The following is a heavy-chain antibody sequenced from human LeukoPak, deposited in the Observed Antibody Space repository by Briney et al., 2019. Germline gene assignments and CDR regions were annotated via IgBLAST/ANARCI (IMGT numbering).Heavy chain of an antibody. Sequence: TSETLSLTCAVYGGPFSGYYWSWIRQPPGKGLEWIGEINHSGSTNYNPSLKSRVTISVDTSENQFSLKLSSVTAADTAVYYCARALPDASLDVWGQGTTVTVSS. CDR3: ARALPDASLDV. CDR2: INHSGST. D-gene: IGHD2-2*01. CDR1: GGPFSGYY. J-gene: IGHJ6*02. V-gene: IGHV4-34*01.